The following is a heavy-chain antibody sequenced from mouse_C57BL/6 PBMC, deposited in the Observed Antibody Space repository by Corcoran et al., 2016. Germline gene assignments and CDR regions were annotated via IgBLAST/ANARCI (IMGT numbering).Heavy chain of an antibody. Sequence: EVQLQQSGPELVKPGASVKISCKASGYTFTGYYMNWVKQSHGKSLEWIGDINPNNGGTSYNQKFKGKATLTVDKSSSTAYMELRSLTSEDSAVYYCAREELGSTCYAMDYWGQGTSVTVSS. J-gene: IGHJ4*01. D-gene: IGHD4-1*01. V-gene: IGHV1-26*01. CDR3: AREELGSTCYAMDY. CDR1: GYTFTGYY. CDR2: INPNNGGT.